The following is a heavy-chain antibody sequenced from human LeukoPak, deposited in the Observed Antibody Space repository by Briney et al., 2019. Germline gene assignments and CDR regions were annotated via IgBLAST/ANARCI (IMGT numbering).Heavy chain of an antibody. D-gene: IGHD3-10*01. CDR1: GGSISSSHYC. V-gene: IGHV4-39*01. Sequence: PSETLSLTCTVSGGSISSSHYCWGWIRQTPGKGLEWLGSIYYSGTTYYNPSLESRATISEDTSKNQFSLTLRSVTAADTAVYYCARQISDYYYYYIDVWGKGTTVTVSS. J-gene: IGHJ6*03. CDR2: IYYSGTT. CDR3: ARQISDYYYYYIDV.